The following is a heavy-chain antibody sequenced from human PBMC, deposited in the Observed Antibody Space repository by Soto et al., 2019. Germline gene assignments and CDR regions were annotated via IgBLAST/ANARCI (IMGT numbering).Heavy chain of an antibody. D-gene: IGHD3-10*01. V-gene: IGHV4-39*07. Sequence: SETLSLTCTVSGGSISNSSYYWGWIRQPPGKGLEWIGSIYYSGSTYYNPSLKSRVTISVDTSKNQFSLKLSSVTAADTAVYYCARGYPHSGTYYFDYWGQGTLVTVSS. CDR2: IYYSGST. CDR3: ARGYPHSGTYYFDY. CDR1: GGSISNSSYY. J-gene: IGHJ4*02.